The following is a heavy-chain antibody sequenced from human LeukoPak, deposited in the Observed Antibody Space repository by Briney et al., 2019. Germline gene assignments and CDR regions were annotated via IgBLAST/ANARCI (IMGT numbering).Heavy chain of an antibody. V-gene: IGHV3-23*01. J-gene: IGHJ2*01. CDR2: ISASGDGT. CDR3: AKNLLGSEAYSWYFDL. Sequence: GGSLRLSCAASGFTFSSDGMSWVRQAPGKGLVWGLSISASGDGTVYADSVKGRVTISRDNSENTLYLKMNSLRAEDAAVYSCAKNLLGSEAYSWYFDLWGRGTLVTVSS. D-gene: IGHD2-21*01. CDR1: GFTFSSDG.